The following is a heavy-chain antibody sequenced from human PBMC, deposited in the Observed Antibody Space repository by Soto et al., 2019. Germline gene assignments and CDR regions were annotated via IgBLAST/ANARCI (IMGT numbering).Heavy chain of an antibody. CDR2: IDPSDSYT. D-gene: IGHD3-22*01. J-gene: IGHJ6*02. CDR3: ARDSSGYYYDYYYGMDV. CDR1: GYSFTGYW. Sequence: GESLKISCKGSGYSFTGYWISWVRQMPGKGLEWMGRIDPSDSYTNYSPSFQSHVTISADKSISTAYLQWSSLKASDTAMYYCARDSSGYYYDYYYGMDVWGQGTTVTVSS. V-gene: IGHV5-10-1*01.